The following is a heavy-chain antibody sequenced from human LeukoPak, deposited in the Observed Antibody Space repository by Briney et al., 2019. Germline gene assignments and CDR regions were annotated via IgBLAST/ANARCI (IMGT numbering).Heavy chain of an antibody. V-gene: IGHV4-4*07. D-gene: IGHD3-22*01. CDR1: GGSISTYY. CDR3: TRDLYYYDSRRDAFDV. J-gene: IGHJ3*01. CDR2: IYTSGST. Sequence: SETLSLTCTVSGGSISTYYWSWIRQPAGKGPEWIGRIYTSGSTSYNPSLKSRVTMSVDTSKNQFSLNLSSVTAADTAVYYCTRDLYYYDSRRDAFDVWGQGTMVTVSS.